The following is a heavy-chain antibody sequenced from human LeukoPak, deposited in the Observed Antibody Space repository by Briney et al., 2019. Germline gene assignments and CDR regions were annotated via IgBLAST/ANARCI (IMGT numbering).Heavy chain of an antibody. Sequence: GGSLRLSCAASGFTFSNYEMNWVRQAPGKGLEWVSYISSSGSTIYYADSVKGRFTISRDNAKNSLYLQMNSLRAEDTALYYCARAYSSGLLWGQGTLVTVSS. CDR1: GFTFSNYE. CDR2: ISSSGSTI. CDR3: ARAYSSGLL. D-gene: IGHD6-19*01. V-gene: IGHV3-48*03. J-gene: IGHJ1*01.